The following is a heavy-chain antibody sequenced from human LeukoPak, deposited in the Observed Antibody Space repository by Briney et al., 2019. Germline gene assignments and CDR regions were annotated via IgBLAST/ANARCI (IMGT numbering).Heavy chain of an antibody. CDR2: IRYDGSNK. Sequence: GGSLRLSCAASGFTFSSYGMHRVRQAPGKGLEWVAFIRYDGSNKYYADSVKGRFTISRDNAKNSLYLQMNSLRAEDTAVYYCARVRRDGYNWGAFDIWGQGTMVTVSS. CDR3: ARVRRDGYNWGAFDI. CDR1: GFTFSSYG. J-gene: IGHJ3*02. V-gene: IGHV3-30*02. D-gene: IGHD5-24*01.